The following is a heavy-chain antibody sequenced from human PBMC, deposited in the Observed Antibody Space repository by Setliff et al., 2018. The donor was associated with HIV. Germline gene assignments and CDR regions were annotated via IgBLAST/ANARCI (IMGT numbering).Heavy chain of an antibody. CDR2: INHGGHT. CDR1: GVSISRTSYY. CDR3: ARLFQWMSYGFDV. Sequence: SETLSLTCTVSGVSISRTSYYWAWIRQAPGKGLEWIGSINHGGHTYYSPSLNTRVTVSIDTSKNQFSLRLTSVTAADTGVYYCARLFQWMSYGFDVWGHGTMVTVSS. J-gene: IGHJ3*01. V-gene: IGHV4-39*01. D-gene: IGHD2-2*03.